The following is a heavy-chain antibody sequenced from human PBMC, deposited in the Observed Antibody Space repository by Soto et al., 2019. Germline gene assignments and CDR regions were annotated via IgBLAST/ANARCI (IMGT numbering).Heavy chain of an antibody. V-gene: IGHV3-23*01. CDR3: AKGRYSYDSSGHDY. CDR2: ISGSGGRT. Sequence: ESGGGLVQPGGSLRLSCAASGFAFSSHAMNWVRQAPGKGLEWVSGISGSGGRTYYADSVKGRFTISRDNSKNTLDLQMNSLRAEDTAVYYCAKGRYSYDSSGHDYWGLGTLVTVSS. J-gene: IGHJ4*02. CDR1: GFAFSSHA. D-gene: IGHD3-22*01.